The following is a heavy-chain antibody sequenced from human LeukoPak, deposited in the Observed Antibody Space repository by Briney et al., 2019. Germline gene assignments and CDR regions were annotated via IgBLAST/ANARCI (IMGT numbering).Heavy chain of an antibody. CDR1: GFTFSSYS. CDR2: ISSSSFI. J-gene: IGHJ3*02. CDR3: ARDLISDSYDAFDI. V-gene: IGHV3-21*01. D-gene: IGHD2-21*02. Sequence: GGSLRLSCAASGFTFSSYSMNWVRQAPGEGLEWVSSISSSSFIYYADSVKGRFTISRDNAKNSLYLQMNSLRAEDTAVYYCARDLISDSYDAFDIWGQGTMVTVSS.